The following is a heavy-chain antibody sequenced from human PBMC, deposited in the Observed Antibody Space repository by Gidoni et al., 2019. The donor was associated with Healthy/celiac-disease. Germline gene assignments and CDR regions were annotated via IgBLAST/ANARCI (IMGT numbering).Heavy chain of an antibody. V-gene: IGHV1-2*02. Sequence: QVQLVQSGAEVKTPGASVQVSCKASGYTFTGYYMHWVRQAPGQGLEWMGWINPNSGGTNYAQKFHGRVTMTRDTSISTAYMELSMLRSDDTAVYYCARCATASCWPFDYCGQGTLVTVSS. CDR2: INPNSGGT. CDR3: ARCATASCWPFDY. D-gene: IGHD6-19*01. J-gene: IGHJ4*02. CDR1: GYTFTGYY.